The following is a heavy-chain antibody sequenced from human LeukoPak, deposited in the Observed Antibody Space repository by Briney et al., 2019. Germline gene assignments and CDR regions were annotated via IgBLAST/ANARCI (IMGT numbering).Heavy chain of an antibody. J-gene: IGHJ3*02. CDR1: GFTFSSYS. CDR3: ARDARSGSGSYSAFDI. Sequence: GGSLRLSCAASGFTFSSYSMNWVRQAPGKGLEWVSSISSSSSYIYYADSVKGRFTISRDNAKNSLYLQMNSLRDEDTAVYYCARDARSGSGSYSAFDIWGQGTMVTVSS. V-gene: IGHV3-21*01. CDR2: ISSSSSYI. D-gene: IGHD1-26*01.